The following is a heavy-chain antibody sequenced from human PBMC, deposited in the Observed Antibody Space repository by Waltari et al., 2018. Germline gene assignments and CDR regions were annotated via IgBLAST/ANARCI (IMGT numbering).Heavy chain of an antibody. J-gene: IGHJ4*02. D-gene: IGHD2-2*01. CDR3: ARVRLGCSSTSCYSFDY. V-gene: IGHV4-59*11. CDR1: GGSISSHY. CDR2: IYYSGST. Sequence: QVQLQESGPGLVKPSEALSLTCTVSGGSISSHYWRRIRQPPGQGLGCIGYIYYSGSTNYNPSLKSRVTISVDTSKNQFSLKLSSVTAADTAVYYCARVRLGCSSTSCYSFDYWGQGTLVTVSS.